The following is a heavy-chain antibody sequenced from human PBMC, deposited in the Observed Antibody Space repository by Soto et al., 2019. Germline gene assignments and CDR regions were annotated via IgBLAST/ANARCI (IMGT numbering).Heavy chain of an antibody. CDR3: ARGSLNYHRVLRFLELATLIEHDAFDI. J-gene: IGHJ3*02. CDR2: IYYSGST. D-gene: IGHD3-3*01. CDR1: GGSISSYY. V-gene: IGHV4-59*01. Sequence: PSETLSLTCTVSGGSISSYYWSWIRQPPGKGLEWIGYIYYSGSTNYNPSLKSRVTISVDTSKNQFSLKLSSVTAADTAVYYCARGSLNYHRVLRFLELATLIEHDAFDIWGQGTMVTVSS.